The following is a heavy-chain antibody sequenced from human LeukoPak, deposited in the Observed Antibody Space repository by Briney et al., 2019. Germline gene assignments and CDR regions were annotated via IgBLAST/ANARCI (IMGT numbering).Heavy chain of an antibody. CDR1: GFIFNSYA. V-gene: IGHV3-64*01. CDR2: ITSNGGST. Sequence: GGSLRLSCAASGFIFNSYAMHWVRQAPGRGLEYVSGITSNGGSTFYANSVKGRFTITRDNSKNTLYLQMGSLRDEDMAVYYCTRGPGYDYVWGSYRADYWGQGTLVTVSS. D-gene: IGHD3-16*02. CDR3: TRGPGYDYVWGSYRADY. J-gene: IGHJ4*02.